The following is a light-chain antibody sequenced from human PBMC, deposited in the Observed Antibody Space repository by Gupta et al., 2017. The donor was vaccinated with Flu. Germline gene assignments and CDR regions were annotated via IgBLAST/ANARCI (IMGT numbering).Light chain of an antibody. Sequence: QSVLTQPPSASETPGQTVTISCSGRFSNIGINTLNWYQQLPGTAPKLLIYFNNHRPSGVPGRLSGSKSGTSASLAISGLQSEDEATYFCAAWDDRLSEYVFGTGTKVSVL. CDR3: AAWDDRLSEYV. CDR1: FSNIGINT. CDR2: FNN. V-gene: IGLV1-44*01. J-gene: IGLJ1*01.